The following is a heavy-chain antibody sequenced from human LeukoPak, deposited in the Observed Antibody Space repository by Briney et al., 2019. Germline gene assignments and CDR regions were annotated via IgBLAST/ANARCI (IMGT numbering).Heavy chain of an antibody. CDR2: INPKIGDT. D-gene: IGHD3-9*01. Sequence: ASVTVSCKTSGYTFTDYYIHWVRQAPGQGLESMGWINPKIGDTNYAPRFQGRVSMTSDTSITTAYMQLRRVTSDDTAVYYCARDSSRRPQKYDIATSFSTENWGQGTLVAVSS. CDR3: ARDSSRRPQKYDIATSFSTEN. CDR1: GYTFTDYY. V-gene: IGHV1-2*02. J-gene: IGHJ4*02.